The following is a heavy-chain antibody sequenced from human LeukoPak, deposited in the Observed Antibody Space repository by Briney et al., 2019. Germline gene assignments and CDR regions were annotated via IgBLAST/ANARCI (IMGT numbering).Heavy chain of an antibody. J-gene: IGHJ4*02. CDR1: GFTFSSYS. CDR2: ISSSSSYI. V-gene: IGHV3-21*01. D-gene: IGHD3-22*01. CDR3: AREPPNYYDSSGYTH. Sequence: GGSLRLSCAASGFTFSSYSMNWVRQAPGKGLEWVSSISSSSSYIYYADSVKGRFTISRDNAKNSLYLQMNSLRAEDTAVYYCAREPPNYYDSSGYTHWGQGTLVTVSS.